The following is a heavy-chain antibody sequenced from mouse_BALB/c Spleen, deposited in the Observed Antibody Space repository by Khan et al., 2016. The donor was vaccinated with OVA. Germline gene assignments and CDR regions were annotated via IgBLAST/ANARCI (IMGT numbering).Heavy chain of an antibody. J-gene: IGHJ4*01. V-gene: IGHV1S41*01. D-gene: IGHD1-1*01. CDR2: IAPGSGSA. Sequence: DLVKPGASVTLSCKASGYTFTSYWINWIRQRPGQGLKWIGQIAPGSGSAYYSAMFKGRTTLTVDTSSSTVYIQLNTLSSEDSAVYFCASSNCYGRCLYAMDYWGQGTSVTVSS. CDR3: ASSNCYGRCLYAMDY. CDR1: GYTFTSYW.